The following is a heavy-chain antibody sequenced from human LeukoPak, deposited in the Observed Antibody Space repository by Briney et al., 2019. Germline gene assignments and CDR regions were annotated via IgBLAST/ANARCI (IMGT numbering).Heavy chain of an antibody. J-gene: IGHJ4*02. D-gene: IGHD3-10*01. CDR3: ARGQRVGVPYYFDY. CDR1: GFTFSSYA. V-gene: IGHV3-23*01. Sequence: GGSLRLSCAASGFTFSSYAMNWVRQAPGKGLEWVSAISGSGGSTYYADSVKGRFTISRDNSKNTLYLQMNSLRAEDTAVYYCARGQRVGVPYYFDYWGQGTLVTVSS. CDR2: ISGSGGST.